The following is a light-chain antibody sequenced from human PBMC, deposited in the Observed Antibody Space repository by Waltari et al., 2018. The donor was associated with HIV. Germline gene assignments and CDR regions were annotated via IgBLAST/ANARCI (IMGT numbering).Light chain of an antibody. CDR1: RGLKNK. Sequence: DIQLTQSPSFLSASVGDTVTLPCRARRGLKNKLAWYQQKPRQAPIRLIYDASTLQSWVPTRFSGSGSGTDFTLTISNLQPEDFATYYCQQFDTYPITFGQGTRLDIK. CDR3: QQFDTYPIT. CDR2: DAS. J-gene: IGKJ5*01. V-gene: IGKV1-9*01.